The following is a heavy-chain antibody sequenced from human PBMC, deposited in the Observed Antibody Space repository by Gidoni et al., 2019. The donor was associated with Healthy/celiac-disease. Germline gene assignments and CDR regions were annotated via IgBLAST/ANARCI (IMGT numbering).Heavy chain of an antibody. CDR1: GFTFSSYA. D-gene: IGHD3-9*01. CDR3: ANGRFEGPFDY. J-gene: IGHJ4*02. CDR2: ISYDGSNK. Sequence: QVQLVESGGGVVQPGRSLRLSCAASGFTFSSYAMHWVRQAPGKGLEWVAVISYDGSNKYYADSVKGRFTISRDNSKNTLYLQMNSLRAEDTAVYYCANGRFEGPFDYWGQGTLVTVSS. V-gene: IGHV3-30-3*01.